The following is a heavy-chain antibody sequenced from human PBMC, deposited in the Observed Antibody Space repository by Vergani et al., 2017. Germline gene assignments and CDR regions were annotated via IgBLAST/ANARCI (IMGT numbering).Heavy chain of an antibody. J-gene: IGHJ4*02. CDR3: AICYYDSSGYRTYYFDY. D-gene: IGHD3-22*01. CDR2: ISSSCSTI. V-gene: IGHV3-48*03. Sequence: EVQLVESGGGLVQPGGSLRLSCAASGFTFSSYEMNWVRQAPGKGLEWVSYISSSCSTIDYADSVKGRFTISRDNAKNSLYLQMNSLRAEDTAVYYCAICYYDSSGYRTYYFDYWGQGSLVTVSS. CDR1: GFTFSSYE.